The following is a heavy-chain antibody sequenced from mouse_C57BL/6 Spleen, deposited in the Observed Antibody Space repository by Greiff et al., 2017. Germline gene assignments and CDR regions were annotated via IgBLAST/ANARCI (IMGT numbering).Heavy chain of an antibody. Sequence: EVQVVESGGGLVKPGGSLKLSCAASGFTFSDYGMHWVRQAPEKGLEWVAYISSGSSTIYYADTVKGRFTISRDNAKNTLFLQMTSLRSEDTAMYYCARSNHRAYWGQGTLVTVSA. J-gene: IGHJ3*01. CDR2: ISSGSSTI. CDR3: ARSNHRAY. D-gene: IGHD2-5*01. V-gene: IGHV5-17*01. CDR1: GFTFSDYG.